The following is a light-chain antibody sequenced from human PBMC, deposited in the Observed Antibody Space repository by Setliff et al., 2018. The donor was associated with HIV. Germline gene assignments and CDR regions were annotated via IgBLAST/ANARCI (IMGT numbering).Light chain of an antibody. CDR2: DVS. J-gene: IGLJ1*01. CDR1: SSDVGGYDF. Sequence: QSALTQPASVSGSPGQSITISCIGTSSDVGGYDFVSWYQQRPDKAPKLIIFDVSERPSGVSHRFSGSKPGNTASLTISGLQTEDEGDYFCASYRSPATYVFGIGTKVTVL. CDR3: ASYRSPATYV. V-gene: IGLV2-14*03.